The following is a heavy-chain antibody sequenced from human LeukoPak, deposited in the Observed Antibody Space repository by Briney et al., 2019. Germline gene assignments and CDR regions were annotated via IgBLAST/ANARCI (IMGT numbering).Heavy chain of an antibody. CDR3: ARHLIGDSNGYYLGTYAS. Sequence: GGSLRLSCAASVFTFSTYTMNWVRQAPGKGLEWVASIKEDGGEIYYVDSVKGRFTISRDNSKNSLYLQVNSLRAEDTAVYYCARHLIGDSNGYYLGTYASWGQGTLVTVSS. V-gene: IGHV3-7*05. CDR2: IKEDGGEI. D-gene: IGHD3-22*01. J-gene: IGHJ5*02. CDR1: VFTFSTYT.